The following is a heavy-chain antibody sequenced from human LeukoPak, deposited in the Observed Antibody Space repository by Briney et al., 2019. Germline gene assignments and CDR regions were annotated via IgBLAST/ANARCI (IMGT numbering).Heavy chain of an antibody. CDR2: ISGGGGST. Sequence: GGSLRLSCAASGNYWMHWVRQAPGKGLEWVSTISGGGGSTFYAGSVKGRFTISRDNSKNTLYLQMDSLKAEDTAIYYCARDSRPSGSYYVSWGQGTLVTVSS. J-gene: IGHJ5*02. CDR3: ARDSRPSGSYYVS. V-gene: IGHV3-23*01. CDR1: GNYW. D-gene: IGHD1-26*01.